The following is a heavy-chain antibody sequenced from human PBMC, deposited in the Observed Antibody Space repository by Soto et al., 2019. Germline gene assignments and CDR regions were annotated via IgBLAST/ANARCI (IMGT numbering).Heavy chain of an antibody. CDR3: ASAHYVWGSYTVEY. CDR1: GYSFTSYW. CDR2: IYPGDSDT. Sequence: GESLQISCKGSGYSFTSYWVGCVRQMPGKGLEWMGIIYPGDSDTRYSPSFQGQVTISADKSISTAYLQWSSLKASDTAMYYCASAHYVWGSYTVEYWGEGTLVTVSS. J-gene: IGHJ4*02. D-gene: IGHD3-16*01. V-gene: IGHV5-51*01.